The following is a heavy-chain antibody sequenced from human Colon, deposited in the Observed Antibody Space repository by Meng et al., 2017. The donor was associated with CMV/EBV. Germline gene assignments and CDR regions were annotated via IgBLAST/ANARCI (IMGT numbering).Heavy chain of an antibody. D-gene: IGHD4-17*01. CDR2: ISSSGSTI. Sequence: GESLKISCAASGFTFSDYYMSWIRQAPGKGLEWVSYISSSGSTIYYADSVKGRFTISRDNAKNSLYLQMNSLRAEDTAVYYCARVGGDPREGYYYYGMDVWGQGTTVTVSS. CDR1: GFTFSDYY. V-gene: IGHV3-11*01. CDR3: ARVGGDPREGYYYYGMDV. J-gene: IGHJ6*02.